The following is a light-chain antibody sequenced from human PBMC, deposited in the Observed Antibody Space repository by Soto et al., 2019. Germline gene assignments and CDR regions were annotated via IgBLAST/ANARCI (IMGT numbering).Light chain of an antibody. J-gene: IGKJ2*01. CDR3: QQYGSSLGT. CDR2: AAS. V-gene: IGKV3-20*01. Sequence: EIVLTQSPGTLSLSPGERATLSCRASQSVGSSYLAWYQQKPGRAPRLLIYAASTRAAGVPDRFSGSESGTDFTLTISRLEPEDFAVYYCQQYGSSLGTLGQGTKLEIK. CDR1: QSVGSSY.